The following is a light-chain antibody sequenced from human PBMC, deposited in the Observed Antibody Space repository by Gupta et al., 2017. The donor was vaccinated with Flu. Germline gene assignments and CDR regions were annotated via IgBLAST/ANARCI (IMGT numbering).Light chain of an antibody. J-gene: IGKJ3*01. V-gene: IGKV3-20*01. CDR2: GAS. CDR1: QSVSSIY. CDR3: QGYETTPPAFT. Sequence: EIVLTQSPGTLSLSPGERATLSCRTSQSVSSIYLAWFQQRPGQAPRLLIHGASNKATDIPGMCSGSGCGTDFTLTISRLDPEDFEMYYCQGYETTPPAFTFGPGTKVDV.